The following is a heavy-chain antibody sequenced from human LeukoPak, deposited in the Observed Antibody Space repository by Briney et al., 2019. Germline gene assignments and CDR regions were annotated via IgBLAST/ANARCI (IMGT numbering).Heavy chain of an antibody. J-gene: IGHJ4*02. CDR2: IWYDGSNK. V-gene: IGHV3-33*01. CDR1: GFTFSSYG. CDR3: ARDPNFRGGSFDY. D-gene: IGHD1-1*01. Sequence: GRSLRLSCAASGFTFSSYGMHWVRQAPGKGLEWVAVIWYDGSNKYYADSVKGRFTISRDNSKNTLYLQMNSLRAEDTAVYYCARDPNFRGGSFDYWGQGTLVTVSS.